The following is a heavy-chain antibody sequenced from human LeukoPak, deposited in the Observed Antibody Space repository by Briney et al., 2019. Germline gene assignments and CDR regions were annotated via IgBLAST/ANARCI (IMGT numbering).Heavy chain of an antibody. V-gene: IGHV4-59*01. Sequence: SETLSLTCTVYGGSICRSYWSWIRQPPGKGLEWIGYIFYSGITNYNPSLKSRVTISLDTSKNQFCLKLNSVTAADTAVYYCARASGAFDYWGQGALVTVSS. CDR2: IFYSGIT. CDR1: GGSICRSY. J-gene: IGHJ4*02. CDR3: ARASGAFDY.